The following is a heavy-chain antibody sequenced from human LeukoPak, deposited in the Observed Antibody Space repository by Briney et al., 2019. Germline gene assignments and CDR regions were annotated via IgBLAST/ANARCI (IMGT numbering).Heavy chain of an antibody. CDR1: GFTVSSNY. V-gene: IGHV3-23*01. D-gene: IGHD6-13*01. CDR3: AKDRSSSWYQLWFDP. CDR2: ISGSGGST. Sequence: PGGSLRLSCAASGFTVSSNYMSWVRQAPGKGLEWVSAISGSGGSTYYADSVKGRFTISRDNSKNTLYLQMNSLRAEDTAVYYCAKDRSSSWYQLWFDPWGQGTLVTVSS. J-gene: IGHJ5*02.